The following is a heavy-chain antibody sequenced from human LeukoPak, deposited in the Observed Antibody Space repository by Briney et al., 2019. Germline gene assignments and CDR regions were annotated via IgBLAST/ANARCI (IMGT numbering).Heavy chain of an antibody. CDR2: IFYSGST. V-gene: IGHV4-4*02. CDR1: GGSISSSNW. D-gene: IGHD3-10*01. J-gene: IGHJ3*02. CDR3: ARGRGGYYGSGSYYAALDI. Sequence: SETLSLTCAVSGGSISSSNWWSWVRQPPGKGLEWIGEIFYSGSTNYNPSLKSRIIISVDKSKNQFSLKLSSVTAADTAVYYCARGRGGYYGSGSYYAALDIWGQGTMVTVSS.